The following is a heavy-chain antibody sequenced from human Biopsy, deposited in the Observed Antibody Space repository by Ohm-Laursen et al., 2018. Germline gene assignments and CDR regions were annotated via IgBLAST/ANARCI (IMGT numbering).Heavy chain of an antibody. J-gene: IGHJ4*02. CDR3: AIEGGTYSKPFDY. V-gene: IGHV1-8*01. CDR1: GYTFISYD. D-gene: IGHD1-26*01. CDR2: MNPNSGKT. Sequence: ASVKVSCKASGYTFISYDIDWVRQATGQGLEWMGWMNPNSGKTGYAQKFQGRATMTTNTSVNTAYMELSGLTFEDTAVYYCAIEGGTYSKPFDYWGQGSQVIVSS.